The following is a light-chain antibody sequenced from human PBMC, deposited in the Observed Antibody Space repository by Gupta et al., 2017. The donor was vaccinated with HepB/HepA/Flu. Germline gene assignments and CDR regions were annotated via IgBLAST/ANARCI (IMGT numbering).Light chain of an antibody. V-gene: IGKV3-20*01. CDR3: QQYGTSRYT. CDR2: GAS. Sequence: EIVLTQSPGTLSLSPGESATLSCRATQSVSSNNLAWYQQKPGQAPRLLIYGASTRATGIPDRFSGSGSATDFTLTISTVEPEDFAVYYCQQYGTSRYTFGQGTNLEIK. CDR1: QSVSSNN. J-gene: IGKJ2*01.